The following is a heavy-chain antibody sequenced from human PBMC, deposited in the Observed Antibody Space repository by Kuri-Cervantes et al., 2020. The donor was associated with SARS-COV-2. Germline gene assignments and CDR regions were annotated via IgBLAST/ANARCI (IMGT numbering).Heavy chain of an antibody. CDR3: ARPSNFHHDSGAYV. J-gene: IGHJ6*02. V-gene: IGHV3-33*01. CDR2: IWYDGSNK. D-gene: IGHD3-22*01. CDR1: GFTFSSYG. Sequence: GGSLRLSCAASGFTFSSYGMHWVRQAPGKGLEWVAFIWYDGSNKYYADSVKGRFTISRDNFKNTVYLQMNSLRAEDTAVYCCARPSNFHHDSGAYVWGQGTTVTVSS.